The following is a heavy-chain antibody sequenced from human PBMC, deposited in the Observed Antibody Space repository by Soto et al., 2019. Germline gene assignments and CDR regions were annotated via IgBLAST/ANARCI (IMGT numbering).Heavy chain of an antibody. CDR3: TKRQSGLERERYMDV. D-gene: IGHD1-26*01. J-gene: IGHJ6*03. CDR2: ITASGATT. V-gene: IGHV3-23*01. CDR1: GFTFSYYA. Sequence: GGSLRLSCAASGFTFSYYAMSWVRQAPGVGPEWVSTITASGATTYYADSVKGRFTISRDDSKNTLYLQMNSLRAEDTAVYYCTKRQSGLERERYMDVWGRGTTVTVSS.